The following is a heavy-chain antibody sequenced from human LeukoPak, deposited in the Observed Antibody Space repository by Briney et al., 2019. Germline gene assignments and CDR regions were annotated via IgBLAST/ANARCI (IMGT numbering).Heavy chain of an antibody. CDR2: IYYSGST. CDR1: GGSISSYY. CDR3: ARTGGYCSSTSCYTYAFDI. J-gene: IGHJ3*02. V-gene: IGHV4-59*01. Sequence: PSETLSLTCTVSGGSISSYYWSWVRQPPGKGLEWIGYIYYSGSTNYNPSLKSRVTISVDTSKNQFSLKLSSVTAADTAVYYCARTGGYCSSTSCYTYAFDIWGQGTMVTVSS. D-gene: IGHD2-2*02.